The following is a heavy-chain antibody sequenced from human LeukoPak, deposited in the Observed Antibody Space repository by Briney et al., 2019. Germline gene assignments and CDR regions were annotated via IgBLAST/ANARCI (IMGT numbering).Heavy chain of an antibody. D-gene: IGHD3-22*01. V-gene: IGHV5-51*01. Sequence: GESLKISYKGSGCSFTSYWIGWVRQMPGKGLEWMGIIYPGDSDTRYSPSFQGQVTISADKSISTAYLQWSSLKASDTAMYYCARHGRWLPAALDYWGQGTLVTVSS. CDR3: ARHGRWLPAALDY. CDR1: GCSFTSYW. CDR2: IYPGDSDT. J-gene: IGHJ4*02.